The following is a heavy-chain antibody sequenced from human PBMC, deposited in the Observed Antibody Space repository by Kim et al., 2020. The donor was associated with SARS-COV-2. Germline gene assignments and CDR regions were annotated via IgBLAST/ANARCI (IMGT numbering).Heavy chain of an antibody. V-gene: IGHV3-30*01. CDR3: ARDHPWFDP. CDR2: SNK. Sequence: SNKYYADSVKGRFTISRDNSKNTLYLQMNSLRAEDTAVYYCARDHPWFDPWGQGTLVTVSS. J-gene: IGHJ5*02.